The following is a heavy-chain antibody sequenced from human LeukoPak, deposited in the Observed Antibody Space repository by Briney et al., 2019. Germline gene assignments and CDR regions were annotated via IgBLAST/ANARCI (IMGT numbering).Heavy chain of an antibody. D-gene: IGHD2-8*01. J-gene: IGHJ6*02. Sequence: ASVKVSCKASGYNSISYFMHWVRQAPGQGLEWMGIISLSGGSTSYAQKFQDRVTMTRDTSTSTVYMELSSLKAEDTAAYYCAREEVVLVDAVRYYYYGMDVWGQGTTVTVSS. CDR2: ISLSGGST. CDR1: GYNSISYF. CDR3: AREEVVLVDAVRYYYYGMDV. V-gene: IGHV1-46*03.